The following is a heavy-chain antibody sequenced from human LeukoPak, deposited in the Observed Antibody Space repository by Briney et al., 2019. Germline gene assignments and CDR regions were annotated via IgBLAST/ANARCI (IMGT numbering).Heavy chain of an antibody. CDR3: AKDPHSSGWYFTAFDY. CDR2: ISSSSYYI. V-gene: IGHV3-21*01. D-gene: IGHD6-19*01. Sequence: PGRSLRLSCAASGFTFSSYSMNWVRQAPGKGLEWVSSISSSSYYIYYADSVKGRFTISRDNSKNTLYLQVNSLRAEDTAVYYCAKDPHSSGWYFTAFDYWGQGTLVTVSS. J-gene: IGHJ4*02. CDR1: GFTFSSYS.